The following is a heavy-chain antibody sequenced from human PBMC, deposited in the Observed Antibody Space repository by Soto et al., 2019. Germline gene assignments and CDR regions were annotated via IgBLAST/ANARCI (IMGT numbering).Heavy chain of an antibody. CDR3: AKASAPGGTYFPLWF. Sequence: VGSLRLSCAASGFTFSSYGMSWVRQAPGKGLEWVSSISGSGGSTYYADSVKGRFTISRDNSKNTLYLQMNSLRAEDTAVYYCAKASAPGGTYFPLWFWGQGTLVTVSS. CDR1: GFTFSSYG. V-gene: IGHV3-23*01. CDR2: ISGSGGST. D-gene: IGHD1-26*01. J-gene: IGHJ4*02.